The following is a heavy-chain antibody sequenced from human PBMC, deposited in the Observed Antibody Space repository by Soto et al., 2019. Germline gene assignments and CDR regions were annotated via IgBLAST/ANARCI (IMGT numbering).Heavy chain of an antibody. D-gene: IGHD5-18*01. CDR2: ITPIYPTT. J-gene: IGHJ4*02. V-gene: IGHV1-69*13. CDR1: GGTFYTYT. Sequence: GASVKVSFKASGGTFYTYTFSWVRQAPGQGLEWMGSITPIYPTTNYAEKFQGRLTVTADGSTNTAYMELNSLTSEDTAVYYCARIPRYSFPTSDDLDSWGQGTLVTVSS. CDR3: ARIPRYSFPTSDDLDS.